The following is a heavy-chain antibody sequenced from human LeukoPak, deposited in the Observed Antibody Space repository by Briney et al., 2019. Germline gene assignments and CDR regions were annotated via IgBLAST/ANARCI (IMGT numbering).Heavy chain of an antibody. J-gene: IGHJ4*02. CDR3: ARDLKTYSSSSW. D-gene: IGHD6-13*01. CDR1: RFTFSSYE. Sequence: GGSLRLSCAASRFTFSSYEMNWVRQAPGKGLEWVSYISSSGSTIYYADSVKGRFTISRDNAKNSLYLQMDSLEADDTAVYYRARDLKTYSSSSWWVQGTLVTDCS. V-gene: IGHV3-48*03. CDR2: ISSSGSTI.